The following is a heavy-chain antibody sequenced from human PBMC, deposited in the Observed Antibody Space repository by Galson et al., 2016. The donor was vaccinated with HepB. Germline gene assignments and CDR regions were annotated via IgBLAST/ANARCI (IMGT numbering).Heavy chain of an antibody. CDR1: GDSINSADHA. D-gene: IGHD2-21*01. V-gene: IGHV4-30-2*01. J-gene: IGHJ4*02. CDR3: ARGPRLLRAFGDVVSYFDH. Sequence: TLSLTCAVSGDSINSADHAWTWIRRPPGEDLEWIGHMYYGGSAYYSPSLRSRVTMSMDTSRNQSSLHLNSVIAADTAVYFCARGPRLLRAFGDVVSYFDHWGQGILVAVSS. CDR2: MYYGGSA.